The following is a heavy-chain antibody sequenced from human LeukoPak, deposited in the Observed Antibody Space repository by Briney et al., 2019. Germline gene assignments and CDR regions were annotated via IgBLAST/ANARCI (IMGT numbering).Heavy chain of an antibody. CDR1: GFTFSNYE. D-gene: IGHD4-17*01. Sequence: QPGGSLRLSCAASGFTFSNYEMNWVRQAPGKGLEWVSYISSSGSTIYYADSVRGRFTISRDNAKNSLYLQMNSLRAEDTAVYYCARAYGDYPDYWGQGALVTVSS. J-gene: IGHJ4*02. CDR3: ARAYGDYPDY. V-gene: IGHV3-48*03. CDR2: ISSSGSTI.